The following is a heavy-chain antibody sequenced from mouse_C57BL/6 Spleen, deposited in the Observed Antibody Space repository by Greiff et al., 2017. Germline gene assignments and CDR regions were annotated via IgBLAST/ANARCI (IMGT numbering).Heavy chain of an antibody. D-gene: IGHD2-3*01. CDR2: IYPGDGDT. CDR1: GYAFSSSW. V-gene: IGHV1-82*01. CDR3: ARDYDGYSFDY. Sequence: VQLQQSGPELVKPGASVKISCKASGYAFSSSWMNWVKQRPGKGLEWIGRIYPGDGDTNYNGKFKGKATLTADKSSSTAYMQLSSLTSEDSAVYFCARDYDGYSFDYWGQGTTLTVSS. J-gene: IGHJ2*01.